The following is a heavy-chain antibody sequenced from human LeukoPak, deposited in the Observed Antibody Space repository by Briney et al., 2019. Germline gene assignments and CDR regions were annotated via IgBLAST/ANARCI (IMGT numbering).Heavy chain of an antibody. CDR3: ATLLDFDAFDI. Sequence: GGSLRLSCAASGFTFSSYSMNWVRQAPGKGLEWVSYTSSSSSTIYYADSVKGRFTISRDNSKNTLYLQMNSLRAEDTAVYYCATLLDFDAFDIWGQGTMVTVSS. J-gene: IGHJ3*02. V-gene: IGHV3-48*01. D-gene: IGHD1-1*01. CDR1: GFTFSSYS. CDR2: TSSSSSTI.